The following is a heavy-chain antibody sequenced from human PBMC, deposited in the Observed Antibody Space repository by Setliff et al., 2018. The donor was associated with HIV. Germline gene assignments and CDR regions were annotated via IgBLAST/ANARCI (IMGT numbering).Heavy chain of an antibody. V-gene: IGHV4-59*01. CDR3: ARSRTSSGYYGVTGYGMDV. J-gene: IGHJ6*02. D-gene: IGHD3-22*01. CDR1: GGSISSDY. Sequence: PSETLSLTCTVSGGSISSDYLSWIRQPPGNGLEWIGYIYYSGSTNYNHYLKSRITISVATSKNQFSLKLNSVTTADTAVYYCARSRTSSGYYGVTGYGMDVWGQGTTVTVSS. CDR2: IYYSGST.